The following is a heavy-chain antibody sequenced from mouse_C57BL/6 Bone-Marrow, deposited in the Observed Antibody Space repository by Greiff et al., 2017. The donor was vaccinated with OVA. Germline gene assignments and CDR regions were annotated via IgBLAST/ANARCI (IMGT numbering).Heavy chain of an antibody. CDR3: ARLDFGWYFDV. CDR1: GYAFSSSW. CDR2: IYPGDGDT. Sequence: QVQLKQSGPELVKPGASVKISCKASGYAFSSSWMNWVKQRPGKGLEWIGRIYPGDGDTNYNGKFKGKATLTADKSSSTAYMQLSSLTSEDSAVYFGARLDFGWYFDVWGTGTTVTVSS. J-gene: IGHJ1*03. V-gene: IGHV1-82*01.